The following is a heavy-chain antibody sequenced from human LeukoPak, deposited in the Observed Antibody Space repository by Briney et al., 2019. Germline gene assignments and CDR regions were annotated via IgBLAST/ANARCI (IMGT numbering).Heavy chain of an antibody. CDR1: GGSISSGGYY. D-gene: IGHD3-22*01. V-gene: IGHV4-31*03. CDR2: ISNSGNT. J-gene: IGHJ5*02. Sequence: SETLSLTCTVSGGSISSGGYYWSWIRQHPGEDLEWIGYISNSGNTHYNPSLKSRVSISLDTSENHFSLKLGSVTAADTAVYYCARLNWYYHDSSGWFDPWGQGTLVTVSS. CDR3: ARLNWYYHDSSGWFDP.